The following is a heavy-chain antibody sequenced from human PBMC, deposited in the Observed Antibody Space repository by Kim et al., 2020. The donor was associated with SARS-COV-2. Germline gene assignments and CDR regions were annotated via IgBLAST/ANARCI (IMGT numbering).Heavy chain of an antibody. Sequence: GGSLRLSCAASGFTFSSYAMHWVRQAPGKGLEWVAVIWYDGSNKYYADSVKGRFTISRDNSKNTLYLQMNSLRAEDTAVYYCAREMGGSVVTASAFDIWGQGTMVTVSS. D-gene: IGHD2-21*02. CDR3: AREMGGSVVTASAFDI. CDR1: GFTFSSYA. V-gene: IGHV3-33*01. CDR2: IWYDGSNK. J-gene: IGHJ3*02.